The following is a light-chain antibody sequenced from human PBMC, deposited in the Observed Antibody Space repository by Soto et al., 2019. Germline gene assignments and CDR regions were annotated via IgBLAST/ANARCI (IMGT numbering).Light chain of an antibody. J-gene: IGKJ1*01. CDR2: DAS. CDR1: HSVSSTY. CDR3: QQFKSWLWT. V-gene: IGKV3-15*01. Sequence: EIVLTQSPGTLSLSPGERATLSCRASHSVSSTYLAWYQQKPGQAPRLLIYDASTRASGIPARFSGSGSGTEFTLTISSLQSEDFAVYYCQQFKSWLWTFGQGTKVEIK.